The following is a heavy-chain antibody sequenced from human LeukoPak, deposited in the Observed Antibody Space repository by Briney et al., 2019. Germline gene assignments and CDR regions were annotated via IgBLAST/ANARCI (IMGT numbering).Heavy chain of an antibody. J-gene: IGHJ4*02. CDR2: INHSGST. V-gene: IGHV4-34*01. CDR3: ARGTKVVPANY. CDR1: GGSFSGYY. D-gene: IGHD2-2*01. Sequence: KPSETLSLTCAVYGGSFSGYYWSWIRQPPGKGLEWIGEINHSGSTNYNPSLKSRVIISDTSKNQFSLKLSSVTAADTAVYYCARGTKVVPANYWGQGTLVTVSS.